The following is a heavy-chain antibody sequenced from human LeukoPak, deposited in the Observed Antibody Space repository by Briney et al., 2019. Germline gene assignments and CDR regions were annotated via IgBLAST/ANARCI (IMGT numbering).Heavy chain of an antibody. CDR2: IKQDGSEK. CDR3: ASPRSSSYYDC. Sequence: GGSLRLSCAASGFTFSSYWMSWVRQAPGKGLEWVANIKQDGSEKYYVDSVKGRFTISRDNAKNSLYLQMNSLRAEDTAVYYCASPRSSSYYDCWGQGTLVTVSS. V-gene: IGHV3-7*01. D-gene: IGHD6-6*01. J-gene: IGHJ4*02. CDR1: GFTFSSYW.